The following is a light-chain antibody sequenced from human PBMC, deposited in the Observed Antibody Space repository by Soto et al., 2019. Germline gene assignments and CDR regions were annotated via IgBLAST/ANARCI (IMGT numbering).Light chain of an antibody. CDR1: SSNIGGNS. V-gene: IGLV1-51*01. CDR3: GSWDSSLSAYV. J-gene: IGLJ1*01. CDR2: DDN. Sequence: QSVMTQPPSVSAAPGQKVTISCSGSSSNIGGNSVSWYQQLPGTAPKLLIYDDNKRPSGIPDRFSGSKSGTSATLGITGFQTGDEADYYYGSWDSSLSAYVFGTGTKLT.